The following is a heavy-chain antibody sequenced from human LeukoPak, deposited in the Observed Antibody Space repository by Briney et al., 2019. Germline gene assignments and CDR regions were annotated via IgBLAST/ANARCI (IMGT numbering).Heavy chain of an antibody. CDR2: ISSDSGSTI. V-gene: IGHV3-48*03. J-gene: IGHJ6*03. CDR3: ARRVDMDV. Sequence: PGGSLRLSCTASGFTFSSYEMNWVRQAPGKGLEWISYISSDSGSTIYYADSARGRFTIFRDNAKQSLYLQMNTLRAEDTAVYYCARRVDMDVWGKGTTVIVSS. CDR1: GFTFSSYE.